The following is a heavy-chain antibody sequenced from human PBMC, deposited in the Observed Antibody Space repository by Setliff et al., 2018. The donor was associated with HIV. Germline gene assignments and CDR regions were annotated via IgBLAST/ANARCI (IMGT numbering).Heavy chain of an antibody. CDR1: GYTFNSYG. D-gene: IGHD6-19*01. CDR2: IATYNGNT. Sequence: AASVKVSCKASGYTFNSYGISWVRQAPGQGPEWVGWIATYNGNTNYAQRLQGRVTLTTDTSTSTAYMELRSLRFDDTAVYFCARGVSQAYTYGSGAYYYFDFWGLGTLVTVSS. CDR3: ARGVSQAYTYGSGAYYYFDF. V-gene: IGHV1-18*01. J-gene: IGHJ4*02.